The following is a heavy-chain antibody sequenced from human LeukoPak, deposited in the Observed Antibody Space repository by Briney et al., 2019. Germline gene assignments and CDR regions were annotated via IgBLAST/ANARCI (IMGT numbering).Heavy chain of an antibody. CDR2: IFHSGST. J-gene: IGHJ3*02. CDR3: ARDPYCGGDCYPPGSDAFDI. D-gene: IGHD2-21*02. V-gene: IGHV4-39*07. CDR1: GDSIFSTTYY. Sequence: SETLSLTCTVSGDSIFSTTYYWGWIRQPPGKGLEWIGSIFHSGSTYYNPSLKSRVTISVDTSKNQFSLKLSSVTAADTAVYYCARDPYCGGDCYPPGSDAFDIWGQGTMVTVSS.